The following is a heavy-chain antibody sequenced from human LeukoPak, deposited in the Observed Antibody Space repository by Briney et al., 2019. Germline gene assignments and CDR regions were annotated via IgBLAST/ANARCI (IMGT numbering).Heavy chain of an antibody. CDR2: ITGYNGET. Sequence: ASVKVSCKASGYTFTNYNISWVRQAPGQGLEWMGWITGYNGETIYAQKFQGRVTMTEDTSTDTAYMELSSLRSEDTAVYYCANLIDYWGQGTLVTVSS. V-gene: IGHV1-18*01. D-gene: IGHD1-20*01. CDR3: ANLIDY. CDR1: GYTFTNYN. J-gene: IGHJ4*02.